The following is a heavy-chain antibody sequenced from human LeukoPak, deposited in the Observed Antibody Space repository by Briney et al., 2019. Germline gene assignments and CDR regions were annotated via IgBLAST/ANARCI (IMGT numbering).Heavy chain of an antibody. CDR3: ARDWTAMATHY. CDR2: INPNSGGA. V-gene: IGHV1-2*06. J-gene: IGHJ4*02. Sequence: GASVKVSCKASGYTFTGYYMHWVRQAPGQGLEWMGRINPNSGGANYAQKFQGRVTMTRDTSISTAYMELSRLRSDDTAVYYCARDWTAMATHYWGQGTLVTVSS. D-gene: IGHD5-18*01. CDR1: GYTFTGYY.